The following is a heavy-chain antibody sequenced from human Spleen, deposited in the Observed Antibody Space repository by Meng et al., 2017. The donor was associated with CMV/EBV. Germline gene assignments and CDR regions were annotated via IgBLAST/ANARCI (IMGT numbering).Heavy chain of an antibody. CDR1: GGSISSSTYY. CDR3: ARDHVEKVAGFWSGSSYYHFGMDV. D-gene: IGHD3-3*01. V-gene: IGHV4-39*07. Sequence: SETLSLTCTVSGGSISSSTYYWGWIRQPPGRGLEWIANIYYSGNTFYNPSLKSRVSISVDTSKNQFSLKLTSVTAADTAVYYCARDHVEKVAGFWSGSSYYHFGMDVWGQGTTVTVSS. CDR2: IYYSGNT. J-gene: IGHJ6*02.